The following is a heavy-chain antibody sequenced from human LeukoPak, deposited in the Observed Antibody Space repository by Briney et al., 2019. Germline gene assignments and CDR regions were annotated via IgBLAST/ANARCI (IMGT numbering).Heavy chain of an antibody. CDR3: VRILGYSNVD. Sequence: GGSLRLSCSASGFNFRSYEMNWVRQAPGKGLEWLSYIGGSGTTITYADSVKGRFIVTRDNAKSSLYLQMNSLRGDDTGVYYCVRILGYSNVDWGLGTLVTVSS. CDR2: IGGSGTTI. J-gene: IGHJ1*01. CDR1: GFNFRSYE. D-gene: IGHD6-13*01. V-gene: IGHV3-48*03.